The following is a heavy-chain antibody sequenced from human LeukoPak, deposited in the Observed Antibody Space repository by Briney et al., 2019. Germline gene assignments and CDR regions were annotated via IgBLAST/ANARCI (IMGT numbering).Heavy chain of an antibody. V-gene: IGHV4-4*08. CDR1: GGSLSGYY. CDR2: VNAVGST. J-gene: IGHJ4*02. Sequence: SETLSLTCAVSGGSLSGYYWNWIRQPPGKGLEWIGYVNAVGSTKYNPSLSSRLTISVDKSKNQFSLKLNSVTAADSAVYFCARRVPAASGGGFDYWGQGTLVTVSS. CDR3: ARRVPAASGGGFDY. D-gene: IGHD2-2*01.